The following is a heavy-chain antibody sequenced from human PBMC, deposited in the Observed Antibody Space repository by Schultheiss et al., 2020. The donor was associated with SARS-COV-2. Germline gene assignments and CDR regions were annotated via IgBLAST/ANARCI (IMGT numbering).Heavy chain of an antibody. CDR1: GFTFSSYG. D-gene: IGHD4-11*01. CDR3: TTGIMTSYYYGMDV. J-gene: IGHJ6*02. V-gene: IGHV3-15*07. CDR2: IKSKTDGGTT. Sequence: GESLKISCAASGFTFSSYGMHWVRQAPGKGLEWVGRIKSKTDGGTTDYAAPVKGRFTISRDDSKNTLYLQMNSLKTEDTAVYYCTTGIMTSYYYGMDVWGQGTTVTVSS.